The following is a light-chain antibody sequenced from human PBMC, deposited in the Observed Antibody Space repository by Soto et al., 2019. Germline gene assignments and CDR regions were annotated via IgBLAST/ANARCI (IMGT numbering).Light chain of an antibody. CDR1: SSDIGPYDY. Sequence: QSALTQPASVSGSPGQSITISCTGTSSDIGPYDYVSWYQQHPGKAPKLMIYHVTYRPSGVSNRYSGSKSGNSASLTISGLQDDDEADYYCCSLTTSHTYVFGSGTKLTVL. V-gene: IGLV2-14*03. CDR2: HVT. CDR3: CSLTTSHTYV. J-gene: IGLJ1*01.